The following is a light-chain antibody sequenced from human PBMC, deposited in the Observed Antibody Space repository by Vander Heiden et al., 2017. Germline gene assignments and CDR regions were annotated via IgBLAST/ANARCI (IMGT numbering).Light chain of an antibody. CDR2: KAS. Sequence: DIQMTQSPSTRSASVGNRVTITCRTSQSISSWLAWYQQKPVKAPNLLIYKASSLESGVPSRFSGSGSGTEFTLTISSLQPDDFATYYCQQYNSYQWTFGQGTKVEIK. J-gene: IGKJ1*01. CDR1: QSISSW. CDR3: QQYNSYQWT. V-gene: IGKV1-5*03.